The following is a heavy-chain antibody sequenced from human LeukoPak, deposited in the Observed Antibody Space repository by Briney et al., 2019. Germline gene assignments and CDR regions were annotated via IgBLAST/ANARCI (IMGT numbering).Heavy chain of an antibody. CDR3: AKAMYSGSHGGATDYFDY. Sequence: PGGSLRLSCAASGFTFSSYAMSWVRQAPGKGLEWVSAISGSGGSTYYADSVKGRFTISRDNSKNTLYLQMNSLRAEDTAVYYCAKAMYSGSHGGATDYFDYWGQGTLVTVSS. CDR2: ISGSGGST. CDR1: GFTFSSYA. D-gene: IGHD1-26*01. J-gene: IGHJ4*02. V-gene: IGHV3-23*01.